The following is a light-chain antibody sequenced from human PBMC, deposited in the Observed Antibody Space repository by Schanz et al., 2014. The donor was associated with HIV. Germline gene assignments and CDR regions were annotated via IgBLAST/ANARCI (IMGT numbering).Light chain of an antibody. CDR2: ANT. V-gene: IGLV1-40*01. CDR1: RSNIGTGFD. J-gene: IGLJ7*01. Sequence: QSVLTQPPSVSGAPGQRVTISCTGTRSNIGTGFDVHWYQLLPGTAPKVLIFANTHRPSGVPDRFSGSKSGTSASLAISGLQSEDEADYYCAAWDDSLNGRVFGGGTQLTVL. CDR3: AAWDDSLNGRV.